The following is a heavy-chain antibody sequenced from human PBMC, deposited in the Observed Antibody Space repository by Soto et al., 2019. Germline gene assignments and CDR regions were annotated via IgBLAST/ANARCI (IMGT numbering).Heavy chain of an antibody. J-gene: IGHJ4*02. D-gene: IGHD3-16*01. CDR1: GYTFTSYG. V-gene: IGHV1-18*01. Sequence: QVQLVQSGAEVKKPGASVKVSCKASGYTFTSYGISWVRQAPGQGLEWMGWINPYNGNTNYAQKLQGRVTMTTDTPTNTAYMELRSLRSDATAVYAGARDWFGIDYWGQGTLVTVSS. CDR2: INPYNGNT. CDR3: ARDWFGIDY.